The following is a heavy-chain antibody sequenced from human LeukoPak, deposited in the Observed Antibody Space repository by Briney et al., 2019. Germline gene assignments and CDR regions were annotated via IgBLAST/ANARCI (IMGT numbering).Heavy chain of an antibody. CDR1: GYTLTELS. D-gene: IGHD4-17*01. CDR2: FDPEDGET. CDR3: ARDPLAVTTGRYYYYGMDV. Sequence: ASVKVSCKVSGYTLTELSMHWVRQAPGKGLEWMGGFDPEDGETIYAQKFQGRVTMTEDTSTDTAYMELRSLRSDDTAVYYCARDPLAVTTGRYYYYGMDVWGQGTTVTVSS. J-gene: IGHJ6*02. V-gene: IGHV1-24*01.